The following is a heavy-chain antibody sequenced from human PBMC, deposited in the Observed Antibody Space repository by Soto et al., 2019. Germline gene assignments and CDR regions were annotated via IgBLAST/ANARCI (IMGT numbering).Heavy chain of an antibody. D-gene: IGHD6-13*01. V-gene: IGHV3-64*01. CDR1: GFTFSSYA. CDR2: ISSNGGST. Sequence: GRSIRLPCTAAGFTFSSYARRWISQAQGKGLEYVSAISSNGGSTYYANSVKGRFTISRDNSKNTLYLQMGSLRAEDMAVYYCARDGDIAAAGTDYYYYYYMDVCGKGTTVTVPS. CDR3: ARDGDIAAAGTDYYYYYYMDV. J-gene: IGHJ6*03.